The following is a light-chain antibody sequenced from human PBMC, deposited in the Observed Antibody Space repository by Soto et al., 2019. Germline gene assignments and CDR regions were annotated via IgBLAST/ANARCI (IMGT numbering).Light chain of an antibody. CDR2: GAS. CDR3: QLFDSSLYT. J-gene: IGKJ2*01. CDR1: QSVYSSY. V-gene: IGKV3-20*01. Sequence: EIVLTQSPGTLSLSPGERVTLSCRASQSVYSSYLAWYQQKPGQPPRLLIYGASSRATGIPDRFSGSGAGTDITLTISRLDPEDFAVYYCQLFDSSLYTFGQGTKLDMK.